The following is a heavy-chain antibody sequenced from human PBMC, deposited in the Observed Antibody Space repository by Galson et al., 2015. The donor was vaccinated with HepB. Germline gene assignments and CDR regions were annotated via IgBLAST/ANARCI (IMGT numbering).Heavy chain of an antibody. Sequence: SLRLSCAASEFTFSDYYMSWIRQAPGKGLEWVSYISASSTYTNCADSVKGRFTIARDDAKNSLYLQMNSLRAENTAVYYCARVRTTLVREVITNNWFDSWGQGTLVTVSS. J-gene: IGHJ5*01. D-gene: IGHD3-10*01. V-gene: IGHV3-11*06. CDR3: ARVRTTLVREVITNNWFDS. CDR2: ISASSTYT. CDR1: EFTFSDYY.